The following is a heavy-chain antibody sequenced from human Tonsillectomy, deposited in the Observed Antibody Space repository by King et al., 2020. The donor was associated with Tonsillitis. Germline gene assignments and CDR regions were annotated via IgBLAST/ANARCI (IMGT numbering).Heavy chain of an antibody. CDR3: AKEYYDILTGYYARPFDY. CDR1: GFTFSSYA. J-gene: IGHJ4*02. V-gene: IGHV3-23*04. CDR2: ISGSGGSI. D-gene: IGHD3-9*01. Sequence: VQLVESGGGLVQPGGSLRLSCAASGFTFSSYAMSWFRQAPGKGLEWVSAISGSGGSIYYADSVKGRFTISRDNSKNTLYLQVNSLRAEDTAVYYCAKEYYDILTGYYARPFDYWGQGTLVTVSS.